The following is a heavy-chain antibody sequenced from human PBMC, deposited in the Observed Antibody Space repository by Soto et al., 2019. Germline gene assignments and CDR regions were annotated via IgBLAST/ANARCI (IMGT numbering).Heavy chain of an antibody. Sequence: TSETLSLTCTVSGGSISSYYWSWIRQPPGKGLEWIGYIYYSGSTNYNPSLKSRVTISVDTSKNQFSLKLSSVTAADTAVYYCARDLVVAGKDDAFDIWGQGTMVTVSS. V-gene: IGHV4-59*01. J-gene: IGHJ3*02. D-gene: IGHD6-19*01. CDR1: GGSISSYY. CDR3: ARDLVVAGKDDAFDI. CDR2: IYYSGST.